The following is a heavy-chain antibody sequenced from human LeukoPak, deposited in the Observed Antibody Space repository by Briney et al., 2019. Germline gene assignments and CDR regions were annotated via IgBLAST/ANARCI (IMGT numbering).Heavy chain of an antibody. D-gene: IGHD3-10*01. CDR2: ISASGGST. J-gene: IGHJ4*02. V-gene: IGHV3-23*01. CDR1: GSTFSTYA. CDR3: ATYYGSGTYFLY. Sequence: GGSLRLSCAASGSTFSTYAMSWVRQAPGKGLEWVSSISASGGSTYYADSVQGRFTVSRDNSKNRLYLQMNSLRAEDTAVFYCATYYGSGTYFLYWGQGTLVTVSS.